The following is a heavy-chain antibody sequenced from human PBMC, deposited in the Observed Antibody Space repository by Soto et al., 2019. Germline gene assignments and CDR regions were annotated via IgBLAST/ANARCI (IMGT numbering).Heavy chain of an antibody. J-gene: IGHJ4*02. CDR1: GGSFSNNY. V-gene: IGHV4-34*01. Sequence: QVQLQQWGAGLLKPSETVSLTCDVYGGSFSNNYWRWIRPPPGKGMGWIGEINHSGSSNNNTSLKCRVTISVDTSRNQFSLKLSSVTASDTAVYYCARGREGYSSSWYVDWGQGTLVTVSS. D-gene: IGHD6-13*01. CDR2: INHSGSS. CDR3: ARGREGYSSSWYVD.